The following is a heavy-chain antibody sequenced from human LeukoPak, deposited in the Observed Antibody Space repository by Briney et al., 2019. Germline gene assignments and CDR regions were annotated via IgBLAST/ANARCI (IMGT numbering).Heavy chain of an antibody. J-gene: IGHJ6*03. CDR3: TKRRGYSFGFDYYYMDV. CDR1: GGSLTSTSHY. D-gene: IGHD5-18*01. Sequence: LETLSLTCTVSGGSLTSTSHYWDWVRQPPGKGLEWLGSIYSSGSTYYNPSLKSRVTVSFDTSKNQFSLSLTSVTAADTAVYYCTKRRGYSFGFDYYYMDVWGKGTTVTISS. V-gene: IGHV4-39*01. CDR2: IYSSGST.